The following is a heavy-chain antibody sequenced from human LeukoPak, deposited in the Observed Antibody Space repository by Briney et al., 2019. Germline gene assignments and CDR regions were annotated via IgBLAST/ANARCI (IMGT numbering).Heavy chain of an antibody. J-gene: IGHJ4*02. D-gene: IGHD3-10*01. V-gene: IGHV3-33*01. Sequence: PGGSLRLSCAASGFTFSSYGMHWVRQAPGKGLERVAVIWYDGSNKYYADSVKGRFTISRDNSKNTLYLQMNSLRAEDTAVYYCARDTVNGGDYWGQGTLVTVSS. CDR3: ARDTVNGGDY. CDR1: GFTFSSYG. CDR2: IWYDGSNK.